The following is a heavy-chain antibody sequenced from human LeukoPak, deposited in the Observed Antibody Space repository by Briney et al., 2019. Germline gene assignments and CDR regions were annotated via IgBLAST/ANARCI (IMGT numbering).Heavy chain of an antibody. V-gene: IGHV3-23*01. Sequence: GGSLRLSCAASGFTFRRSGVTWVRQAPGKGLEWVSCFSGGDGSIHYADSVKGRFTISRDYSENTAFLQMNRMRAEDTAVYYCTKWNGYADYWGQGTLVTVSS. D-gene: IGHD2-2*01. CDR3: TKWNGYADY. CDR1: GFTFRRSG. CDR2: FSGGDGSI. J-gene: IGHJ4*02.